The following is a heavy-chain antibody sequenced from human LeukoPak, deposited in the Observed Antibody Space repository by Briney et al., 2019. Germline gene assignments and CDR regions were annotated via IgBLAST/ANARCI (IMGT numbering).Heavy chain of an antibody. V-gene: IGHV3-23*01. J-gene: IGHJ4*02. CDR2: ISGSGDKT. Sequence: GGSLRLSCAASGFSFSTYAMTWVRQAPGKGLEWVSSISGSGDKTYYAESVKGRFTISRDSSKNTLFLQMNSLRAEDTAIFYLPNRSAYTPGGFFDFWGQGTLVTVSS. D-gene: IGHD3-16*01. CDR3: PNRSAYTPGGFFDF. CDR1: GFSFSTYA.